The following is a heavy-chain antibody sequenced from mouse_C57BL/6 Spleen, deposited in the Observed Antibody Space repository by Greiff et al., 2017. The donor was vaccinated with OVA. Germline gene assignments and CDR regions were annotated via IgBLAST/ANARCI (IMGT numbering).Heavy chain of an antibody. J-gene: IGHJ4*01. CDR3: ASLGRDAMDY. V-gene: IGHV1-64*01. Sequence: VQLQQSGAELVKPGASVKLSCKASGYTFTSYWMHWVKQRPGQGLEWIGMIHPNSGSTNYNEKFKSKATLTVDKSSSTAYMQLSSLTSEDSAVYYCASLGRDAMDYWGQGTSVTVSS. CDR1: GYTFTSYW. CDR2: IHPNSGST. D-gene: IGHD4-1*01.